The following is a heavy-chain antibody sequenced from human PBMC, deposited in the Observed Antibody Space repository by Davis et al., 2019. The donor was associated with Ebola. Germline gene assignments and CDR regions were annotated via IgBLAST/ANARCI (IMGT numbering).Heavy chain of an antibody. Sequence: PGGSLRLSCAASGFSFSRNWMQWVRQAPGKGLEWVSGISWNSGSIDYADSVKGRFTISRDNAKNSLYLQMNSLRAEDTALYYCAKDLWGSSYYYYGMDVWGQGTTVTVSS. CDR3: AKDLWGSSYYYYGMDV. CDR2: ISWNSGSI. V-gene: IGHV3-9*01. CDR1: GFSFSRNW. J-gene: IGHJ6*02. D-gene: IGHD3-16*01.